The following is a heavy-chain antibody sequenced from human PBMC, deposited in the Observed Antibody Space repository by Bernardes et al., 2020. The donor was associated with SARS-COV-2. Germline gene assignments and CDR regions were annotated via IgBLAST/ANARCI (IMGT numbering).Heavy chain of an antibody. CDR3: ARILRDNGFGSGYYDL. J-gene: IGHJ2*01. Sequence: GGSLRLSCAASGFNFSSYAMNWVRQAPGKGLQWVSSITASTTCIQYTDSVEGRFTVSRDNAKNSLYLEMTSLRAEDTAIYYCARILRDNGFGSGYYDLWGRGTLVTVSS. V-gene: IGHV3-21*01. CDR2: ITASTTCI. CDR1: GFNFSSYA. D-gene: IGHD4-17*01.